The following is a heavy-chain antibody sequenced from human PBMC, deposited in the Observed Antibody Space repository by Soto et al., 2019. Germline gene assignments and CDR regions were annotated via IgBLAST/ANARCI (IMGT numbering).Heavy chain of an antibody. Sequence: GGSLRLSCAASGFTFSSYDMHWVRQAPGKGLEGVAVIWYDGSNKYYADSVKGRFTISRDNSKNTLYLQMNSLRAEDTAVYYCARGFRDGYNYYFDYWGQGTLVTVSS. CDR1: GFTFSSYD. CDR3: ARGFRDGYNYYFDY. CDR2: IWYDGSNK. J-gene: IGHJ4*02. D-gene: IGHD5-12*01. V-gene: IGHV3-33*01.